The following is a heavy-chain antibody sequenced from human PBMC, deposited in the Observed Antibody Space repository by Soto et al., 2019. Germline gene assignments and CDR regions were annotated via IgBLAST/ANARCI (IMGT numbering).Heavy chain of an antibody. CDR2: IYYSGST. V-gene: IGHV4-39*07. D-gene: IGHD2-2*01. J-gene: IGHJ4*02. CDR1: GGSISSSSYY. Sequence: SETLSLTCTVSGGSISSSSYYWGWIRQPPGKGLEWIGSIYYSGSTYYNPSLKSRVTISVDRSKNQFSLKLSSVTAADTAVYYCARENCSSTSCYLDYWGQGTLVTVSS. CDR3: ARENCSSTSCYLDY.